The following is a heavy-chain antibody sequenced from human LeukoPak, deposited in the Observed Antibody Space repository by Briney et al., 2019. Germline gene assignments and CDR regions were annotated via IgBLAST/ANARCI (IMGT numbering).Heavy chain of an antibody. J-gene: IGHJ5*02. CDR1: GYTFTSYG. CDR2: ISAYNGNT. Sequence: ASVKVSCKASGYTFTSYGISWVRQAPGQGLEWMGWISAYNGNTNYAQKLQGRVTMTTDTSTSTAYMELRSLRSDDTAVYYCARDGSIAARHGGPHDWFDPWGQGTLVTVSS. CDR3: ARDGSIAARHGGPHDWFDP. D-gene: IGHD6-6*01. V-gene: IGHV1-18*01.